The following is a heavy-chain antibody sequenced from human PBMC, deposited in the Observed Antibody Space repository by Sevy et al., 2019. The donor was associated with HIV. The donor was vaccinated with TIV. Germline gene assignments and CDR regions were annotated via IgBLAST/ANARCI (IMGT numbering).Heavy chain of an antibody. CDR2: ISTYNGNT. J-gene: IGHJ5*02. V-gene: IGHV1-18*01. CDR1: GYTFTNYG. CDR3: AREVDSIRFDP. Sequence: ASVKVSCKASGYTFTNYGISWVRQAPGQGLEWMGRISTYNGNTNYAQKLQGRVTMPTDTSTSTAYMELRSLRSDDTAVYYCAREVDSIRFDPWGQGTLVTVSS. D-gene: IGHD3-22*01.